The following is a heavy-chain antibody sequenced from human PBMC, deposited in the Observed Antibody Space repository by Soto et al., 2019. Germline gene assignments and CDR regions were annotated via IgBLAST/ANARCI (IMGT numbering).Heavy chain of an antibody. D-gene: IGHD2-8*01. CDR3: ARSRTDMVLVVYYYYYYGMDG. V-gene: IGHV1-8*01. CDR2: MNPNSGNT. Sequence: ASVKVSCKASGYTFTSYDINWVRQATGQGLEWMGWMNPNSGNTGYAQKFQGRVTMTRNTSISTDYMEQSSLRSEDTAVYYCARSRTDMVLVVYYYYYYGMDGWGQVTRVTFSS. J-gene: IGHJ6*02. CDR1: GYTFTSYD.